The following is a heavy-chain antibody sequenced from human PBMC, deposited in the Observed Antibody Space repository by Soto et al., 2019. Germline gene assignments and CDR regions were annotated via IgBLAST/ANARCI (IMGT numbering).Heavy chain of an antibody. D-gene: IGHD1-26*01. CDR2: IIPIFGTA. J-gene: IGHJ2*01. CDR3: ARDARELLSNYLYFDL. CDR1: GGTFSSYA. V-gene: IGHV1-69*01. Sequence: QVQLVQSGAEVKKPGSSVKVSCKASGGTFSSYAISWVRQAPGQGLEWMGGIIPIFGTANYAQKFQGRVTITADESTSTAYMELSSLRSEDSAVYYCARDARELLSNYLYFDLWGRGTLVTVSS.